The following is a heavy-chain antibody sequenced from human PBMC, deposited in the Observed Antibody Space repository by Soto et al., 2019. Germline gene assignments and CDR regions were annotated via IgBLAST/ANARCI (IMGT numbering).Heavy chain of an antibody. CDR1: GGSFSGYY. J-gene: IGHJ4*02. V-gene: IGHV4-34*01. CDR3: ARVVIYCTNGVCYRDPVFDY. CDR2: INHSGST. Sequence: SETLSLTCAVYGGSFSGYYWSWIRQPPGKGLEWIGEINHSGSTNYNPSLKSRVTISVDTSKNQFSLKLSSVTAADTAVYYCARVVIYCTNGVCYRDPVFDYWGQGTLVTVSS. D-gene: IGHD2-8*01.